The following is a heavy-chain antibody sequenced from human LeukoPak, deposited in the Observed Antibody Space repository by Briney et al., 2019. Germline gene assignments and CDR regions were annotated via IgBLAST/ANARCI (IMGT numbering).Heavy chain of an antibody. J-gene: IGHJ4*02. CDR1: GYTFTSYG. D-gene: IGHD3-10*01. CDR2: ISAYNGNT. Sequence: GASVKVSCTASGYTFTSYGISWVRRAPGQGLEWMGWISAYNGNTNYAQKLQGRVTMTTDTSTSTAYMELRSLRSDDTAVYYCVRGLASGYGSGSYSDYWGQGTLVTVSS. CDR3: VRGLASGYGSGSYSDY. V-gene: IGHV1-18*04.